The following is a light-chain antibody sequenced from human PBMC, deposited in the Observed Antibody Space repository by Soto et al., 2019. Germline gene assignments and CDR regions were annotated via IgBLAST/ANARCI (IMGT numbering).Light chain of an antibody. J-gene: IGKJ5*01. CDR3: QQLNTFPVT. CDR2: ASS. CDR1: QGISSY. V-gene: IGKV1-9*01. Sequence: DIQLTQSPSFLSASVGDRVTISCRASQGISSYLAWYQQTPGKDPKLLIYASSILQSGVPSRFSGSVSRREFTLTISSLQPEDFATYYGQQLNTFPVTFTQGTRLAI.